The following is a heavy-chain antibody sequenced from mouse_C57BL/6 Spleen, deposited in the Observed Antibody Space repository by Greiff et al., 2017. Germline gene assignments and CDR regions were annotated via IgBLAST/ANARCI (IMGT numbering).Heavy chain of an antibody. CDR1: GFSLTSYG. V-gene: IGHV2-6*01. CDR3: GVEIRRRGDMDY. J-gene: IGHJ4*01. CDR2: IWGVGST. Sequence: QVQLKESGPGLVAPSQSLSITCTVSGFSLTSYGVDWVRQSPGKGLEWLGVIWGVGSTNYNSALKSRLSISKDNSTSQVFLKMNSLQTDDTAMYXCGVEIRRRGDMDYWGQGTSVTVSS.